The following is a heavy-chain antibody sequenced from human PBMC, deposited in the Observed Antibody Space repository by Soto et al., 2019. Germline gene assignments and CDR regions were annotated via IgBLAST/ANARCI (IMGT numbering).Heavy chain of an antibody. CDR3: ARGRYGDY. J-gene: IGHJ4*02. Sequence: QVHLVQSGAEVKKPGASVKVSCKGSGYAFTTYGITWVRQAPGQGLEWMGWISAHNGNTNYAQKPQGRLTVTRDTSTSTAYMELRSLRSDDTAVYYCARGRYGDYWGQGALVTVSS. CDR1: GYAFTTYG. V-gene: IGHV1-18*01. CDR2: ISAHNGNT. D-gene: IGHD1-1*01.